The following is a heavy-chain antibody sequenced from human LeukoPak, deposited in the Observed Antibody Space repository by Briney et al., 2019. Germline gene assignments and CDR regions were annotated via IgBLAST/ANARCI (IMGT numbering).Heavy chain of an antibody. V-gene: IGHV1-2*02. CDR2: MHPNSGDT. Sequence: GASVKVSCKASGYTFTDYYIHWVRQAPGQGLEFLGWMHPNSGDTTCAQKFQGRVTLTRDTSISTAYMELSGLRSDDTAVYYCSREDYWGQGTLVSVSS. J-gene: IGHJ4*02. CDR1: GYTFTDYY. CDR3: SREDY.